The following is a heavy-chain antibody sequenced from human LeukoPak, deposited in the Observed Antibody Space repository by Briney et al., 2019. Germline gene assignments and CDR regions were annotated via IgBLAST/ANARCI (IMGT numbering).Heavy chain of an antibody. V-gene: IGHV5-51*01. J-gene: IGHJ5*02. D-gene: IGHD6-19*01. Sequence: GASVKVSCKGSGYSFTSYWIGWVRQMPGKGLEWMGIIYPGDSDTRYSPSFQGQVTISADKSISTAYLQWSSLKASDTAMYYCARLPDGYSSGWAPFDPWGQGTLVTVSS. CDR2: IYPGDSDT. CDR3: ARLPDGYSSGWAPFDP. CDR1: GYSFTSYW.